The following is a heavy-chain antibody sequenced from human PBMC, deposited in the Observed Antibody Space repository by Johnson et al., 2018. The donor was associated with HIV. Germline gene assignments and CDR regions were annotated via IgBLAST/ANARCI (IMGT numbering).Heavy chain of an antibody. CDR2: IKDDGSEK. D-gene: IGHD1-1*01. V-gene: IGHV3-7*02. CDR3: AITSRTDAFDI. Sequence: EVQLVESGGGVVQPGGSLRLSCAASAFNFDTSWMAWVRQAPGKGLEWVAHIKDDGSEKYYVDSVKGRFTVSRDNAKNTLYLQMNSLRAEDTAVYYCAITSRTDAFDIWGQGTMVTVSS. J-gene: IGHJ3*02. CDR1: AFNFDTSW.